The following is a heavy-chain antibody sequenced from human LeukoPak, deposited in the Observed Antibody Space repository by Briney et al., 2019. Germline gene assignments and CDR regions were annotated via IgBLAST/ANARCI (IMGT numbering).Heavy chain of an antibody. Sequence: SQTLSFTCAISGDSVSSNSAAWTWIRQSPSRGLEWLGRTYYRSKWYNDYAVSVKSRITFNADTSKNQFSLQLNSVTPEDTAVYYCAMVNANTFYFDYWGQGTLVTVSS. D-gene: IGHD2-21*01. J-gene: IGHJ4*02. CDR3: AMVNANTFYFDY. CDR2: TYYRSKWYN. CDR1: GDSVSSNSAA. V-gene: IGHV6-1*01.